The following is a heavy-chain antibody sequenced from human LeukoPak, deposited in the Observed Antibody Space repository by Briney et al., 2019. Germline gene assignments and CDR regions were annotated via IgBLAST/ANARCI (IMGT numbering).Heavy chain of an antibody. D-gene: IGHD3-9*01. CDR2: ISSSGSTI. Sequence: GGSLRLSCAASGFTFSSYEMNWVRQAPGKGLEWVSYISSSGSTIYYADSVKGRFTISRDNAKNPLYLQMNSLRAEDTAVYYCARGAYDILTGYPPFDYWGQGTLVTVSS. J-gene: IGHJ4*02. V-gene: IGHV3-48*03. CDR1: GFTFSSYE. CDR3: ARGAYDILTGYPPFDY.